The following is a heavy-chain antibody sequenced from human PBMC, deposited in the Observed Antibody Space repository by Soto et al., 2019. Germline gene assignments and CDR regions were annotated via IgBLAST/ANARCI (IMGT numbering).Heavy chain of an antibody. D-gene: IGHD2-15*01. Sequence: PSETLSLTCTVSGGSISSYYWSWIRQPPGKGLEWIGYIYYSGSTNYNPSLKSRVTISVDTSKNQFSLNLSSVTAADTAVYYCARHSRYCSGGSCYAFDLWGQGTMVTVS. CDR3: ARHSRYCSGGSCYAFDL. V-gene: IGHV4-59*08. J-gene: IGHJ3*01. CDR2: IYYSGST. CDR1: GGSISSYY.